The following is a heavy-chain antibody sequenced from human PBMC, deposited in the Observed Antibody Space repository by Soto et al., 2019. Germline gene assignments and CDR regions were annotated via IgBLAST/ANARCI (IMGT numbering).Heavy chain of an antibody. CDR1: CGSFSGYY. CDR2: INHSGST. V-gene: IGHV4-34*01. Sequence: SETLTLTCAVYCGSFSGYYCICIRQPPGKGLEWIGEINHSGSTNYNPSLKSRVTISVDTSKNQFSLKLSSVTAADTAVYYRARVGSSWYGFVFDYWGQGTLVTVSS. D-gene: IGHD6-13*01. J-gene: IGHJ4*02. CDR3: ARVGSSWYGFVFDY.